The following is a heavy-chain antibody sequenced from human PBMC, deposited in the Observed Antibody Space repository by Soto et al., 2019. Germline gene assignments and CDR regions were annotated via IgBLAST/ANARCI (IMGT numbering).Heavy chain of an antibody. Sequence: SETLSLTCTVSGGSVISGSYYWSWVRQPPGKGLEWIGYIFYTGSTHYSPYLRSRVTISLDTSKNQFSLKLSSVTAADTAVYYRARDSAANRYYGMDVWGQGTTVTASS. D-gene: IGHD6-13*01. V-gene: IGHV4-61*01. CDR2: IFYTGST. J-gene: IGHJ6*02. CDR3: ARDSAANRYYGMDV. CDR1: GGSVISGSYY.